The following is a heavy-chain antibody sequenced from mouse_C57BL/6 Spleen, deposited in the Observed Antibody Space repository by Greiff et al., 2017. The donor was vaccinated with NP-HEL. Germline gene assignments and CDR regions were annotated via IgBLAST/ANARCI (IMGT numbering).Heavy chain of an antibody. CDR3: ARGNYYGSSYRNYAMDH. CDR1: GYPFTSYW. J-gene: IGHJ4*01. CDR2: IHPNSGST. Sequence: QVQLKQPGAELVKPGASVKLSCKASGYPFTSYWMHWVKQRPGQGLEWIGMIHPNSGSTNYNEKFKSKATLTVDKSSSTAYMQLSSLTSEDSAVYYCARGNYYGSSYRNYAMDHWGQGTSVTVSS. V-gene: IGHV1-64*01. D-gene: IGHD1-1*01.